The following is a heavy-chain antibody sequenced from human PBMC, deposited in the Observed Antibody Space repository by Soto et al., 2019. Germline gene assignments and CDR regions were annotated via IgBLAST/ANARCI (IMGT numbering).Heavy chain of an antibody. CDR1: GFTFSSYG. V-gene: IGHV3-33*01. J-gene: IGHJ4*02. CDR3: ASRGRYYDSSGYTAPFDY. CDR2: IWYDGSNK. D-gene: IGHD3-22*01. Sequence: ESGGGVVQPGRSLRLSCAASGFTFSSYGMHWVRQAPGKGLEWVAVIWYDGSNKYYADSVKGRFTISRDNSKNTLYLQMNSLRAEDTAVYYCASRGRYYDSSGYTAPFDYWGQGTLVTVSS.